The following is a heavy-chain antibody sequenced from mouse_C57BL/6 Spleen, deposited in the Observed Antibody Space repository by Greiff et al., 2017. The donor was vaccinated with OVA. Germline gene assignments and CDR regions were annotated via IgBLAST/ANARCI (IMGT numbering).Heavy chain of an antibody. J-gene: IGHJ4*01. Sequence: EVKLVESGGGLVKPGGSLKLTCAASGFTFSSYAMSWVRQTPEKRLEWVTTISDGGSYTYYPDNVKGRFTISRDNAKNNLYLQMSHLKAEDTAMYYCAREDYGSGYAMDYWGQGTSVTVSS. V-gene: IGHV5-4*01. CDR1: GFTFSSYA. CDR2: ISDGGSYT. CDR3: AREDYGSGYAMDY. D-gene: IGHD1-1*01.